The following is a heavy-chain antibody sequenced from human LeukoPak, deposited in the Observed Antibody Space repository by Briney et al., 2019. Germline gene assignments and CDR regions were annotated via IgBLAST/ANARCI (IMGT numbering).Heavy chain of an antibody. Sequence: GASVKVSCKASGYNFISYYMHWVRQAPGQGVEGMGIINPSGGSTRYAQKFQERVTMTRDTSTSTVYMELSSLKSEDTAVYYCAREDVVLVDAVRYYYYGMDVWGQGTTVTVSS. D-gene: IGHD2-8*01. J-gene: IGHJ6*02. V-gene: IGHV1-46*01. CDR3: AREDVVLVDAVRYYYYGMDV. CDR2: INPSGGST. CDR1: GYNFISYY.